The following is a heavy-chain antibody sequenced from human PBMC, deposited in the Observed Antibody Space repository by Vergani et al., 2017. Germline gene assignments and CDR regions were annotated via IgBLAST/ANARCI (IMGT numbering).Heavy chain of an antibody. CDR3: VYRKTECGTTGCFYPFYSYYYMDV. V-gene: IGHV2-5*04. Sequence: QITLKESGPTLVKPTQTLTLTCTFSGFSLNTRGVSVAWIRQPPGKALDWLALIYCNDDQHYSPSLNNRVTITKDTSNNQVVLTITNMDYVDTGTYYCVYRKTECGTTGCFYPFYSYYYMDVWGKGTTVTVSS. J-gene: IGHJ6*03. CDR2: IYCNDDQ. CDR1: GFSLNTRGVS. D-gene: IGHD1-7*01.